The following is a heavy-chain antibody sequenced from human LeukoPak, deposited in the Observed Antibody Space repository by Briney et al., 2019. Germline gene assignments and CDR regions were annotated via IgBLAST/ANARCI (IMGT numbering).Heavy chain of an antibody. V-gene: IGHV4-61*02. CDR2: IYTSGST. J-gene: IGHJ4*02. Sequence: SSETLSLTCTVAGGSISSGSYYWSWIRQPAGKGLEWIGRIYTSGSTNYNPSLKSRVTISVDTSKNQFSLKLSSVTAADTAVYYCARDPDYWGQGTLVTVSS. CDR3: ARDPDY. CDR1: GGSISSGSYY.